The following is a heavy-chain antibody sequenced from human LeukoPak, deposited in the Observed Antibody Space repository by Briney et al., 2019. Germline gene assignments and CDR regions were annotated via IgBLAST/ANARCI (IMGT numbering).Heavy chain of an antibody. V-gene: IGHV1-69*05. CDR3: ARSGSYYGSNWFDP. Sequence: SVKVSCKASGGTFSSYAISWVRQAPGQGLEWMGGIIPIFGTANYAQKFQGRVTITTDESTSTAYMELSSLRSEDTAVYYCARSGSYYGSNWFDPWGKGTTVTVSS. J-gene: IGHJ6*04. D-gene: IGHD1-26*01. CDR2: IIPIFGTA. CDR1: GGTFSSYA.